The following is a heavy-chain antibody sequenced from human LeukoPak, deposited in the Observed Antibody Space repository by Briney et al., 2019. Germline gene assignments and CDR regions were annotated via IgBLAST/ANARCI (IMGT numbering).Heavy chain of an antibody. CDR1: GFTFSSYA. D-gene: IGHD3-22*01. Sequence: GGSLRLSCAASGFTFSSYAMSWVRQAPGKGLEWVSAISGSGGSTYYADSVEGRFTISRDNSKNTLYLQMNSLRAEDTAVYYCAKALYDSSGYPNYYFDYWGQGTLVTVSS. V-gene: IGHV3-23*01. CDR3: AKALYDSSGYPNYYFDY. CDR2: ISGSGGST. J-gene: IGHJ4*02.